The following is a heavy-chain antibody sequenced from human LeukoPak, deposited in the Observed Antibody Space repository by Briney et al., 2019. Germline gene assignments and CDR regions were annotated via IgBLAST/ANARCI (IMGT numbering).Heavy chain of an antibody. Sequence: GWSLRLSCAASGFTFSSYWMHWVRQVPGKGLVWVSRIHSDGISTKYADSVKGRFTISRDNAKSTLYLQMDSLRADDTAVYYCARDFDYWGQGTLVTVFS. V-gene: IGHV3-74*01. CDR1: GFTFSSYW. CDR3: ARDFDY. J-gene: IGHJ4*02. CDR2: IHSDGIST.